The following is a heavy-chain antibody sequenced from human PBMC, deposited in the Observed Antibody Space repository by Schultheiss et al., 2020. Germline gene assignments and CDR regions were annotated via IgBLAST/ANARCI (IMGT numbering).Heavy chain of an antibody. CDR1: GYTFTSYV. J-gene: IGHJ4*02. CDR2: INAGNGNT. D-gene: IGHD6-19*01. Sequence: ASVKVSCKASGYTFTSYVMHWVRQAPGQRLEWMGWINAGNGNTKYSQKFQGRVTITRDTSASTAYMELSSLRSEDTAVYYCARCGYSSGWYLNWGQGTLVTVSS. V-gene: IGHV1-3*01. CDR3: ARCGYSSGWYLN.